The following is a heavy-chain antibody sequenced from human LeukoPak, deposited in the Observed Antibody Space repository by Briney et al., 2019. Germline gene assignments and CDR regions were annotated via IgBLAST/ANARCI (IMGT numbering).Heavy chain of an antibody. CDR1: GFTFSGYW. J-gene: IGHJ4*02. CDR3: ARDLRSGYDFVDY. D-gene: IGHD5-12*01. V-gene: IGHV3-74*01. Sequence: GGSLRLSCAASGFTFSGYWMHWVRQGPGKGLVWVSRINTDGSSTSYADSVKGRFTISRDNAKNTLYLQMNSLRAEDTAVYYCARDLRSGYDFVDYWGQGTLVTVSS. CDR2: INTDGSST.